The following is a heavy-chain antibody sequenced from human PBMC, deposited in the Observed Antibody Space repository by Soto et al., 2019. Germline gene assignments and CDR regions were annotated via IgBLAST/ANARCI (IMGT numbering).Heavy chain of an antibody. CDR3: ARYDRSGDFDY. D-gene: IGHD3-22*01. CDR1: GGSISHYSYY. J-gene: IGHJ4*02. V-gene: IGHV4-39*01. CDR2: IYYSGST. Sequence: SETLSLTCSVSGGSISHYSYYWGWIRQPPGKGLEWIGSIYYSGSTSYNPSLKSRVTIFVDTSKNQFSLRLSSVTATDTAVYYCARYDRSGDFDYWGQGSLVTVSS.